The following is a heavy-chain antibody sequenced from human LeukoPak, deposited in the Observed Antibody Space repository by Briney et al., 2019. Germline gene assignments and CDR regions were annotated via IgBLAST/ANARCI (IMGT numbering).Heavy chain of an antibody. CDR1: GFTFSSYG. CDR2: IRYDGSNK. J-gene: IGHJ6*03. V-gene: IGHV3-30*02. D-gene: IGHD6-19*01. CDR3: ARETHSSGWSEYYYYYMDV. Sequence: GGSLRLSCAASGFTFSSYGMHWVRQAPGKGLEWVAFIRYDGSNKYYADSVKGRFTISRDNAKNSLYLQMNSLRAEDTAVYYCARETHSSGWSEYYYYYMDVWGKGTTVTVSS.